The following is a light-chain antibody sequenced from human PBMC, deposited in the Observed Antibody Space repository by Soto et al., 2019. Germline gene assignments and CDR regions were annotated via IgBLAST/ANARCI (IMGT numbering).Light chain of an antibody. J-gene: IGKJ2*01. CDR1: DSVGKN. CDR3: QQYNKWPPFT. Sequence: EILMTQSPATLSVSPGDRATLSCRASDSVGKNLAWYQKKPGQAPRLLIYGASTRATDIPARFSGSGSGTDFTLTIDGLQSEDNAVYYCQQYNKWPPFTFGQGTNLEIK. V-gene: IGKV3-15*01. CDR2: GAS.